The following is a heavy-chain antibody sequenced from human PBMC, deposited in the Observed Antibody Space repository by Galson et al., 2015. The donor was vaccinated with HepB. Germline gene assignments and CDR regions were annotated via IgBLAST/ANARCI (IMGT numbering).Heavy chain of an antibody. J-gene: IGHJ2*01. Sequence: SLRLSCAASGFTFSSYSMNWVRQAPGKGLEWVSSISSSSSYIYYADSVKGRFTISRDNAKNSLYLQMNSLRAEDTAVYYCARKFYGDWYFDLWGRGTLVTVSS. D-gene: IGHD4-17*01. CDR2: ISSSSSYI. CDR3: ARKFYGDWYFDL. V-gene: IGHV3-21*01. CDR1: GFTFSSYS.